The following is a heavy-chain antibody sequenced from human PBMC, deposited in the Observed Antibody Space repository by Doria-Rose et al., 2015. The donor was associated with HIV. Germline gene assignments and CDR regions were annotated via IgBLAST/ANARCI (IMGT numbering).Heavy chain of an antibody. D-gene: IGHD3-10*01. CDR2: VYYSGST. Sequence: QVQLQESGPGLVKPSQTLSLTCTVSGGSISSGGYYWSWIRQHPGKGLEWIGYVYYSGSTYYNPSLKSRVTISVDTSKNQFSLKLSSVTAAGTAVYYCAREGWASDKGVWFDPWGQGTLVTVSS. V-gene: IGHV4-31*03. CDR1: GGSISSGGYY. J-gene: IGHJ5*02. CDR3: AREGWASDKGVWFDP.